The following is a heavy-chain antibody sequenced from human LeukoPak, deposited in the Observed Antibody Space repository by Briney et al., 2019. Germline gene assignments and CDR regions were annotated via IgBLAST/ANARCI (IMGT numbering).Heavy chain of an antibody. J-gene: IGHJ4*02. CDR1: GGSISSYY. Sequence: SETLPLTCTVSGGSISSYYWSWIRQPPGKGLEWIGYIYYSGSTNYNPSLKSRVTISVDTSKNQFSLKLSSVTAADTAVYYCARDSSGWRFDYWGQGTLVTVSS. CDR2: IYYSGST. V-gene: IGHV4-59*01. D-gene: IGHD6-19*01. CDR3: ARDSSGWRFDY.